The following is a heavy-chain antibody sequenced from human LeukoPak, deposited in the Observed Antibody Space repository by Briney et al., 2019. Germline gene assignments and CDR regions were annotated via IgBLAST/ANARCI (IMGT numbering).Heavy chain of an antibody. CDR1: GGSFSGYY. D-gene: IGHD6-25*01. V-gene: IGHV4-34*01. CDR3: ARRNAAYYFDY. CDR2: INHSGST. Sequence: SETLSLTCAVYGGSFSGYYWSWTRQPLGKGLEWIGEINHSGSTNYNPSLKSRVTISVDTSKNQFSLKLSSVTAADTAVYYCARRNAAYYFDYWGQGTLVTVSS. J-gene: IGHJ4*02.